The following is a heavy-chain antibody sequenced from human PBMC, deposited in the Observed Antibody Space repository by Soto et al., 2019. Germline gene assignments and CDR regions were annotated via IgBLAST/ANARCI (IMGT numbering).Heavy chain of an antibody. CDR1: DGSINSYF. CDR3: ARSPSRKNYCMDV. J-gene: IGHJ6*03. CDR2: IDYGGRT. Sequence: SETLSLTCTVSDGSINSYFWNWIRQPPGKGLEWIGDIDYGGRTNYNPSLKSRVTISVDTSKNRFSLNLRSVTAADTAVYYCARSPSRKNYCMDVWGKGTTVTVSS. V-gene: IGHV4-59*01.